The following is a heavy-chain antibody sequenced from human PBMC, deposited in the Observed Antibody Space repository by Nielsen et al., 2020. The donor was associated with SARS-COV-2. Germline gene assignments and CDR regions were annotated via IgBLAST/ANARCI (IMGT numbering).Heavy chain of an antibody. Sequence: SETLSLTCIVSGGSITTGSHYWSWIRQSPGKGLEWIGSISFSGSTNYNPSLQSRVTISIDTPRNLFSLNLTSVTAADTAVYYCARARTNPSWFDSWGQGTLVTVSS. CDR1: GGSITTGSHY. CDR3: ARARTNPSWFDS. J-gene: IGHJ5*01. V-gene: IGHV4-39*07. CDR2: ISFSGST. D-gene: IGHD1-14*01.